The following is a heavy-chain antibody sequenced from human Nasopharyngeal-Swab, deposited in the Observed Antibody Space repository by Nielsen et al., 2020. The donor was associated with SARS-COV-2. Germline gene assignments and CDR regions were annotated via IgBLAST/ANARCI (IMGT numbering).Heavy chain of an antibody. D-gene: IGHD3-10*01. Sequence: GESLKISCAASGFTFSDYYMSWIRQAPGKGLEWVSYISSSSSYTNYADSVKGRFTISRDNAKNSLYLQMNSLRAEDTAVYYCARHPITMVRGAATPAPFDYWGQGTLVTVSS. V-gene: IGHV3-11*06. J-gene: IGHJ4*02. CDR3: ARHPITMVRGAATPAPFDY. CDR2: ISSSSSYT. CDR1: GFTFSDYY.